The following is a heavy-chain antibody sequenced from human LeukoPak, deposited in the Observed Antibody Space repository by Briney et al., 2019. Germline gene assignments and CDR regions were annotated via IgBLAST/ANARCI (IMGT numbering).Heavy chain of an antibody. Sequence: SVKVSCKASGYTFTSYDINWVRQATGQGLEWMGWMNPNSGNAGYAQKFQGRVTITRNTSISTAYMELSSLRSEDTAVYYCARGTSYSSGWADAFDIWGQGTMVTVSS. CDR1: GYTFTSYD. J-gene: IGHJ3*02. CDR3: ARGTSYSSGWADAFDI. CDR2: MNPNSGNA. V-gene: IGHV1-8*03. D-gene: IGHD6-19*01.